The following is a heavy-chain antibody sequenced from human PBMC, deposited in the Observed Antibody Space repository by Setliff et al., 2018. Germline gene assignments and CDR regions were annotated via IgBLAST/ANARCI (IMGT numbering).Heavy chain of an antibody. V-gene: IGHV3-48*04. J-gene: IGHJ4*02. Sequence: PGGSLRLSCAASGFTFSTYGLDWVRQAPGKGLEWISYIHDSGNPTYYADSVKGRFTVSRDNAKNSLYLQMTSLRAEDTAIYYCARTTGYRLEGDFDYWGQGTLVTVSS. D-gene: IGHD3-16*01. CDR3: ARTTGYRLEGDFDY. CDR2: IHDSGNPT. CDR1: GFTFSTYG.